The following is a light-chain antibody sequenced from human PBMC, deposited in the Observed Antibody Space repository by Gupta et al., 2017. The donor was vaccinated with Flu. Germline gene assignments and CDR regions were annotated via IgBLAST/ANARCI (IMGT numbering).Light chain of an antibody. Sequence: EIVLTQSPATLSLSPGERATLSCRASQSVSNYLAWYQQKPGQAPRLLLYDASNRATGIPARFSGSGSGTDFTLTISSLEPEDFAVYYCQQRSNWPVTFGQETKVEIK. CDR3: QQRSNWPVT. J-gene: IGKJ1*01. CDR2: DAS. V-gene: IGKV3-11*01. CDR1: QSVSNY.